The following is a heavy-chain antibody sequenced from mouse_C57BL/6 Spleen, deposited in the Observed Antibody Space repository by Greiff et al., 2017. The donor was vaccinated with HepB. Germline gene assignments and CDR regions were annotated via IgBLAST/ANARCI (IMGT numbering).Heavy chain of an antibody. J-gene: IGHJ4*01. Sequence: DVMLVESGGGLVKPGGSLKLSCAASGFTFSSYTMSWVRQTPEKRLEWVATISGGGGNTYYPDSVKGRFTISRDNAKNTLYLQMSSLRSEGTALYYCARRAYYGNYDAMDYWGQGTSVTVSS. CDR3: ARRAYYGNYDAMDY. D-gene: IGHD2-10*01. CDR1: GFTFSSYT. V-gene: IGHV5-9*01. CDR2: ISGGGGNT.